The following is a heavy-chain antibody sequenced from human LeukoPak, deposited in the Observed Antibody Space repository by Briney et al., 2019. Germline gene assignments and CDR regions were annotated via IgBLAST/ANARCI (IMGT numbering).Heavy chain of an antibody. CDR1: GYTFTGYY. J-gene: IGHJ4*02. CDR3: ARVEQYSKKRIRDWEYDY. CDR2: INPNSGGT. D-gene: IGHD6-6*01. V-gene: IGHV1-2*02. Sequence: ASVKVSCKASGYTFTGYYMHWVRQAPGQGLEWMGWINPNSGGTNYAQKFQGRVTMTRDTSISTAYMKLSRLRSDDTAVYYCARVEQYSKKRIRDWEYDYWGQGTLVTVSS.